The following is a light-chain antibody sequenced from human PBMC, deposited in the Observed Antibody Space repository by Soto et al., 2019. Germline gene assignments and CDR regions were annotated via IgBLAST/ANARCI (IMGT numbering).Light chain of an antibody. CDR2: EDT. V-gene: IGLV2-23*01. CDR3: CSYAAIYV. CDR1: SSDVGSYNL. Sequence: QSALTQPASVSGSPGQSITVSCTGLSSDVGSYNLVSWYQHHPGKAPKLMIYEDTKRPSGVSNRFSGSKSGNTDSLTISGLQVEDEADYYCCSYAAIYVFGPGTKLTVL. J-gene: IGLJ1*01.